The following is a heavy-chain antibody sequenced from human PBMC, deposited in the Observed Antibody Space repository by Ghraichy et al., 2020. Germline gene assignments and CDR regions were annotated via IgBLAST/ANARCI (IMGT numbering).Heavy chain of an antibody. CDR2: IDYSGST. Sequence: SQTLSLTCTVSGDSIRTYYWSWIRQPPGKGLEWIGYIDYSGSTNYNSSLKSRVTISIDTSKNQFSLQLTSVTAADTAVYYCARAGSGYSFNVWGQGTMVTVSS. CDR1: GDSIRTYY. V-gene: IGHV4-59*01. J-gene: IGHJ3*01. D-gene: IGHD3-22*01. CDR3: ARAGSGYSFNV.